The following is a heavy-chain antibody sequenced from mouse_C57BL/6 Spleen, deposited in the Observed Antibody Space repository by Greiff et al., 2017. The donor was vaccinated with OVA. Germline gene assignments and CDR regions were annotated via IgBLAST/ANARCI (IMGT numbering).Heavy chain of an antibody. J-gene: IGHJ3*01. V-gene: IGHV1-42*01. CDR3: ARKGTAQATGFAY. Sequence: VQLKQSGPELVKPGASVKISCKASGYSFTGYYMNWVKQSPEKSLEWIGEINPSTGGTTYNQKFKAKATLTVDKSSSTAYMQLKSLTSEDSAVYYCARKGTAQATGFAYWGQGTLVTVSA. CDR1: GYSFTGYY. CDR2: INPSTGGT. D-gene: IGHD3-2*02.